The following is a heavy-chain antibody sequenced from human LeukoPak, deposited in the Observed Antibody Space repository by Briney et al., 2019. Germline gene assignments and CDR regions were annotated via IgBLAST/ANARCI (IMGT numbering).Heavy chain of an antibody. V-gene: IGHV1-46*01. CDR2: INLSGGST. CDR1: GYTFTSYY. J-gene: IGHJ6*02. Sequence: ASVKVSCKASGYTFTSYYMHWVRQAPGQGLEWMGIINLSGGSTNYAQKFQGRVTMTRNTSTSTVYMELSSLRSEDTAVYYCARSGVSTSWTIYSYYGMDVWGQGTTVTVSS. CDR3: ARSGVSTSWTIYSYYGMDV. D-gene: IGHD2-2*01.